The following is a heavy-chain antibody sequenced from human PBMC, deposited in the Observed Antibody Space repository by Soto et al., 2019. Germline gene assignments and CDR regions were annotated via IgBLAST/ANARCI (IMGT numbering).Heavy chain of an antibody. J-gene: IGHJ4*02. Sequence: VQLPESGPGLVKPSQTLSPTRPVSGGSLSHCYHYWGWIRQPPGKGPEWIGHIKNSGNPYYSPSLKSRVTVSGDTSRNQFSLKLSSVTAADTAVYFCARGRGFGYGIDYWGQGNLVSVSS. CDR1: GGSLSHCYHY. CDR3: ARGRGFGYGIDY. D-gene: IGHD5-18*01. CDR2: IKNSGNP. V-gene: IGHV4-30-4*01.